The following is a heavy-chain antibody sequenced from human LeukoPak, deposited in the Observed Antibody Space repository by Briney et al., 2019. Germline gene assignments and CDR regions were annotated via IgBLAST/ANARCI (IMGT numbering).Heavy chain of an antibody. J-gene: IGHJ4*02. CDR1: GYTFPSYF. D-gene: IGHD3-22*01. CDR2: IIPIFGTA. CDR3: ARDPVLGYYDSSGMGY. Sequence: SVKVSCKASGYTFPSYFMHWVRQAPGQGLEWMGGIIPIFGTANYAQKFQGRVTITADESTSTAYMELSSLRSEDTAVYYCARDPVLGYYDSSGMGYWGQGTLVTVSS. V-gene: IGHV1-69*13.